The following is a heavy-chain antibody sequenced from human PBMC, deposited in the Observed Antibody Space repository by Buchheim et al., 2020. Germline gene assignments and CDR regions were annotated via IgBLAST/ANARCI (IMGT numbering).Heavy chain of an antibody. Sequence: QVQLQQWGAGLLKPSETLSLTCAVYGGSFSGYYWSWIRQPPGKGLEWIGEINHSGSTNYNPSLKSRATISVDTSKNQFSLKLSSVTAADTAVYFCARGDLDSSGWYWRFDYWGQGTL. CDR2: INHSGST. J-gene: IGHJ4*02. CDR3: ARGDLDSSGWYWRFDY. CDR1: GGSFSGYY. V-gene: IGHV4-34*01. D-gene: IGHD6-19*01.